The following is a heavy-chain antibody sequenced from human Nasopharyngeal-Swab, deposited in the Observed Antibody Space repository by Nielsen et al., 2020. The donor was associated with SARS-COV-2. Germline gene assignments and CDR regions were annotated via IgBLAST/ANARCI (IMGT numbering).Heavy chain of an antibody. CDR3: ARETAVAGDYYCDY. CDR1: GFTLSTYW. Sequence: GSLRLSCAASGFTLSTYWMHWVRQAPGKGLVWVSRINRDGSSTSYADSVKGRFTISRENAKNTLYLQMNSLRVEDTAVYYCARETAVAGDYYCDYWGQGTLVAVSS. CDR2: INRDGSST. J-gene: IGHJ4*02. D-gene: IGHD6-19*01. V-gene: IGHV3-74*01.